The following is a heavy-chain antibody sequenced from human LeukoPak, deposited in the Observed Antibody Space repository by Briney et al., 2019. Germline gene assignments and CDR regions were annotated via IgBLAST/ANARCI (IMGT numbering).Heavy chain of an antibody. Sequence: PSETLSLTCTVSGDSITRSNYNWAWIRQSSGKGLEWIGAIHYSGTTYYNSSLKSRVTISIDMSKNQFSLKLSSLTAADTAVYYCARHPTGYPNWFGPWGQGTLVTVSS. D-gene: IGHD3-9*01. J-gene: IGHJ5*02. V-gene: IGHV4-39*01. CDR2: IHYSGTT. CDR1: GDSITRSNYN. CDR3: ARHPTGYPNWFGP.